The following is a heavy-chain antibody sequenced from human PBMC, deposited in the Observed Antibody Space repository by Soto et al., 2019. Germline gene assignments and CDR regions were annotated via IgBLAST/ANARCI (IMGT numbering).Heavy chain of an antibody. CDR1: GFNCEDDT. CDR3: ARVGSRVYYHYGMDV. J-gene: IGHJ6*02. D-gene: IGHD1-26*01. Sequence: GGPLRLSGSRSGFNCEDDTMTWVRQARGRGLQWVGFIRSGVFGATTEYAASVKGRFVISRDDSERLVFLQMHSLRPEDTAVYYCARVGSRVYYHYGMDVWGQGTTVTVSS. CDR2: IRSGVFGATT. V-gene: IGHV3-49*04.